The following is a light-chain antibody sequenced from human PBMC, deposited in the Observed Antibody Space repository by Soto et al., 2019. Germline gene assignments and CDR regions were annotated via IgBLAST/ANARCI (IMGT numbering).Light chain of an antibody. J-gene: IGKJ4*01. CDR1: QGIGSY. CDR2: GAS. V-gene: IGKV1-9*01. Sequence: DLPLTQSPSFLSASVGDRVTITCRASQGIGSYLGWYQQAPGKAPKLLIYGASTLQSGVPSRFSGRGSGTECTLTISSLQPEDVATYYCQQLNTYPAFGGGTKVEI. CDR3: QQLNTYPA.